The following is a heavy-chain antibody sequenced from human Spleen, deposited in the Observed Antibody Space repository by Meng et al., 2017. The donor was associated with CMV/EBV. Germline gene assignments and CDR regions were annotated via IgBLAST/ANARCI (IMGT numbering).Heavy chain of an antibody. V-gene: IGHV3-19*01. Sequence: GESLKISCAASGFTFSNSDMNWVRQAPGKGLEWVSGVSWNGSRTHYADSVKGRFIISRDNAKNSLYLQMNSLRAEDTAVYYCAKEEAWFGELLDDYWGQGTLVTVSS. CDR2: VSWNGSRT. CDR1: GFTFSNSD. J-gene: IGHJ4*02. CDR3: AKEEAWFGELLDDY. D-gene: IGHD3-10*01.